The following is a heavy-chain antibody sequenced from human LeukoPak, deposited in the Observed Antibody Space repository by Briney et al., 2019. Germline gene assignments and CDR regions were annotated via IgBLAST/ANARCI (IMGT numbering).Heavy chain of an antibody. CDR1: GFIFTSYW. CDR3: AKKMPGSAVPVAD. Sequence: GGSLRLSCAASGFIFTSYWMSWVRQAPGKGLEWVANIKQDGSEKYYVDSVKGRFTISRDNAKNSLNLQMNSLGAEDTAVCYCAKKMPGSAVPVADWGQGTLVTVSS. J-gene: IGHJ4*02. D-gene: IGHD2-2*01. V-gene: IGHV3-7*02. CDR2: IKQDGSEK.